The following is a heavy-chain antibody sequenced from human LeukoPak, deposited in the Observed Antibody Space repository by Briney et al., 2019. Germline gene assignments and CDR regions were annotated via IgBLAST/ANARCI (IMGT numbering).Heavy chain of an antibody. CDR1: GYTFTTYG. CDR3: ARGTYSNTLTGTDY. J-gene: IGHJ4*02. D-gene: IGHD3-9*01. CDR2: ISTYDDNI. Sequence: ASVKVSCKASGYTFTTYGLSWVRQAPGQGLEWLGWISTYDDNIKYAQSLQGRLTLTIDTSTSTAYMELRSLTSDDTAVYYCARGTYSNTLTGTDYWGPGTLVTVSS. V-gene: IGHV1-18*01.